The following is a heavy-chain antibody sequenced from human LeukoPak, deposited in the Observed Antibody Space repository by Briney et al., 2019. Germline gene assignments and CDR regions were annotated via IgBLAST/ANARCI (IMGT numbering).Heavy chain of an antibody. V-gene: IGHV4-59*01. CDR3: ARYNSGWSYFDY. Sequence: PSETLSLTCTVSGGSISSYYWSWIRQSPGKGLEWIGYIYYSGSTNYNPSLKSRVTMSVDTSKSQFSLKLSSVTAADTAIYYCARYNSGWSYFDYWGQGTLVTVSS. CDR2: IYYSGST. D-gene: IGHD6-19*01. J-gene: IGHJ4*02. CDR1: GGSISSYY.